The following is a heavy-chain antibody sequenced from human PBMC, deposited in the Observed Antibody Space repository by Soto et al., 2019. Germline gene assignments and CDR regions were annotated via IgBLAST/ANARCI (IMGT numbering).Heavy chain of an antibody. CDR1: GFTFSSHS. D-gene: IGHD4-17*01. Sequence: GGSLRLSCAASGFTFSSHSMNWVRQAPRKGLEWVSYISGGSYGIYYADSVKGRFTISRDNAKSSLYLQMNSLRDEDTAVYYCTRDKTNYGSIDYWGQGTQVTVSS. CDR2: ISGGSYGI. V-gene: IGHV3-48*02. J-gene: IGHJ4*02. CDR3: TRDKTNYGSIDY.